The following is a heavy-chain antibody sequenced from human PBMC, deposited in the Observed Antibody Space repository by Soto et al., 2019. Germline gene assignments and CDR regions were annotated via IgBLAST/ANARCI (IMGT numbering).Heavy chain of an antibody. CDR3: GRLAEAATGHTDFDF. CDR1: GASIKSRNYF. Sequence: SETLSLTCTVSGASIKSRNYFWGWIRQPPGKGLEFVGSIHSSGGTYYNPSLKRRVTVSVDLSNSPFSLSLKSLTATDTAVYYCGRLAEAATGHTDFDFWGQGTLVTVSS. J-gene: IGHJ4*02. V-gene: IGHV4-39*02. D-gene: IGHD2-15*01. CDR2: IHSSGGT.